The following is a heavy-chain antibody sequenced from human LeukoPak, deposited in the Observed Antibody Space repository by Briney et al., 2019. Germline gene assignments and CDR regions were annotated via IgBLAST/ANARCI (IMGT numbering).Heavy chain of an antibody. CDR1: GGTFSSYA. Sequence: PGASVKVSCKASGGTFSSYAISWVRQAPGQGLEWMGGIIPIFGTANYAQKFQGRVTITADESTSTAYMELSSLRSEDTAVYYCARQKRYHDFWSLKSDSYYYGMDVWGQGTTVTVSS. V-gene: IGHV1-69*13. CDR2: IIPIFGTA. J-gene: IGHJ6*02. D-gene: IGHD3-3*01. CDR3: ARQKRYHDFWSLKSDSYYYGMDV.